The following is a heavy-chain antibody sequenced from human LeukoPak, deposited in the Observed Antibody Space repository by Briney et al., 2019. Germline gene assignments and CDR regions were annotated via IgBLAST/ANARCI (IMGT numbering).Heavy chain of an antibody. V-gene: IGHV4-39*01. CDR3: ARVDIVTVPSANFDC. Sequence: SETLSLTCTVSGGSISSYYWSWVRQPPGKGLEWIGSIFYSGNTYYNPSFRSRVSISVDTSKNQFSLKLFSVTAVDTAVYYCARVDIVTVPSANFDCWGQGTLVTVSS. CDR2: IFYSGNT. J-gene: IGHJ4*02. D-gene: IGHD5-12*01. CDR1: GGSISSYY.